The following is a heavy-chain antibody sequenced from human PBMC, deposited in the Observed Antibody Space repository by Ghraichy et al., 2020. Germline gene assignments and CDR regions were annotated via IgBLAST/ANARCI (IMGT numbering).Heavy chain of an antibody. CDR1: GFTFSSYA. CDR2: ISGSGGTT. Sequence: GGSLRLSCAASGFTFSSYAINWVRQAPGKGLEWVSGISGSGGTTYYADSVKGRFTNSRDNSKNTLYLQMNSLRADDTAVFYCAKGGYSLYYFDYWGQGTLVTVSS. V-gene: IGHV3-23*01. J-gene: IGHJ4*02. CDR3: AKGGYSLYYFDY. D-gene: IGHD4-23*01.